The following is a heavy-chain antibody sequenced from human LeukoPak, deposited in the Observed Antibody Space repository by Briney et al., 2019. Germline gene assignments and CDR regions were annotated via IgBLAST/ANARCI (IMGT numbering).Heavy chain of an antibody. J-gene: IGHJ4*02. V-gene: IGHV4-59*01. CDR1: GGSISSYY. D-gene: IGHD6-6*01. CDR3: ARVDPDSSSTLEVFDY. CDR2: IYYSGST. Sequence: SETLSLTCTVSGGSISSYYWSWMRQPPGKGLEWIGYIYYSGSTNYNPSLKSRVTISVDTSKNQFSLKLSSVTAADTAVYYCARVDPDSSSTLEVFDYWGQGTLVTVSS.